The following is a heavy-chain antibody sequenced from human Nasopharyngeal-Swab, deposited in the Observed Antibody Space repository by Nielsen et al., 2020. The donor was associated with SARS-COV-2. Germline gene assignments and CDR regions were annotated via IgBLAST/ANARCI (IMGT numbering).Heavy chain of an antibody. J-gene: IGHJ6*02. CDR3: ARDMYSGYDSSYYYYGMDV. CDR2: IKQDGSEK. CDR1: GFTFSSYW. V-gene: IGHV3-7*01. Sequence: GESLKISCAASGFTFSSYWMSWVRQAPGKGPEWVANIKQDGSEKYYVDSVKGRFTISRDNAKNSLYLQVNSLRAEDTAVYYCARDMYSGYDSSYYYYGMDVWGQGTTVTVSS. D-gene: IGHD5-12*01.